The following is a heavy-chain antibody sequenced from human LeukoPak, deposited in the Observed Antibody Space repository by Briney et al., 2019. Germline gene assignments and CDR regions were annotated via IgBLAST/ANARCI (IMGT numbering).Heavy chain of an antibody. D-gene: IGHD3-22*01. CDR1: DDSISDYY. CDR2: IYTSGST. Sequence: PSQTLSLTCTVSDDSISDYYRGWIRQPAGKGLEWIGRIYTSGSTNYNPSLKSRVTMSVDTSKNQFSLKLSSVTAADTAVYYCARGLNPEIDYWGQGTLVTVSS. J-gene: IGHJ4*02. CDR3: ARGLNPEIDY. V-gene: IGHV4-4*07.